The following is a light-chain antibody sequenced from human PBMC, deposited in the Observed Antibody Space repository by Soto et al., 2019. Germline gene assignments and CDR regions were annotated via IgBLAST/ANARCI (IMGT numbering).Light chain of an antibody. J-gene: IGKJ1*01. V-gene: IGKV1-5*03. CDR2: MAS. CDR1: QSIYSW. CDR3: QHYHSSPWT. Sequence: DIQMTQSPSTLSASVGGRVSITCRASQSIYSWLAWYQQKPGQPPNLLIYMASDLQTGVPSRFSGSGSGTEFTLTISSLQPDDSATYYCQHYHSSPWTFGQGTKVDIK.